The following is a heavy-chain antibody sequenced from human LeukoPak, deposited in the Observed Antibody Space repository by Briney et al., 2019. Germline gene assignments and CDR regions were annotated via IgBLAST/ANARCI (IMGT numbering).Heavy chain of an antibody. J-gene: IGHJ3*02. D-gene: IGHD3-22*01. V-gene: IGHV4-59*01. Sequence: SETLSLTCTVSGGSISSYYWSWIRQPPGKGLEWIGYIYYSGSTNYNPSLKSRVTISVDTSKNQFSLKLSSVTAADTAVYYCARSKWDIGYYYDSSGYYFGAFDIWGQETMVTVSS. CDR2: IYYSGST. CDR3: ARSKWDIGYYYDSSGYYFGAFDI. CDR1: GGSISSYY.